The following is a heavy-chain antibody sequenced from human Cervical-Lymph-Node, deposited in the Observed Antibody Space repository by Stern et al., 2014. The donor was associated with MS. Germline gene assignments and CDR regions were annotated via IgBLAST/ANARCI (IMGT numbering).Heavy chain of an antibody. CDR3: ASSVGELTPEAV. V-gene: IGHV1-69*01. Sequence: QVQLVQSGAEVKKPGSSVRVSCKASGGTFSSYAISWVRQAPGQGLEWMGGIIPMFGTANYAQKFQGRVTLTADDSTTTAYMEVSSLRSEDTAVYYCASSVGELTPEAVWGQGTTVTVFS. J-gene: IGHJ6*02. CDR1: GGTFSSYA. D-gene: IGHD3-10*01. CDR2: IIPMFGTA.